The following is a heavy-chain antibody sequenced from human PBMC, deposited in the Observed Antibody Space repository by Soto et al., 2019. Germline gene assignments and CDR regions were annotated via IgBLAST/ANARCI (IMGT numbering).Heavy chain of an antibody. CDR2: VNHSGTT. CDR1: GGSFSGYY. Sequence: PSETLSLTCAVYGGSFSGYYWTWIRQSPEKGLEWIGEVNHSGTTYYNPSLKTRVTISVHTPKNQFSLKMSSVTAADTAVYYCARGTGYCSSINCYSSRRLRFDSWGQGTLVTVSS. V-gene: IGHV4-34*01. D-gene: IGHD2-2*01. J-gene: IGHJ4*02. CDR3: ARGTGYCSSINCYSSRRLRFDS.